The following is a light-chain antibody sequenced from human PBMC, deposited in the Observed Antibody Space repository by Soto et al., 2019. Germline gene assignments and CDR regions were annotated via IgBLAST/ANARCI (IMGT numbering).Light chain of an antibody. CDR3: AAWDDSLNGVV. CDR2: FSS. V-gene: IGLV1-44*01. Sequence: QSVLTQPPSVSAAPGQKVTISCSGSSSNIGNNYVSWYQQLPGTAPKLLIFFSSHRPSGVPDRFSGSKSGSSASLAISGLQSEDEANYYCAAWDDSLNGVVFGGGTKLTVL. J-gene: IGLJ2*01. CDR1: SSNIGNNY.